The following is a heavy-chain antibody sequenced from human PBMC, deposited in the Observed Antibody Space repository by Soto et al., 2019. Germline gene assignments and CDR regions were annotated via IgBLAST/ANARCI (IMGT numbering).Heavy chain of an antibody. CDR3: ARDGSRYDFWSGPYYFDY. V-gene: IGHV4-59*01. CDR1: GGSISTYY. D-gene: IGHD3-3*01. CDR2: IYYSGST. Sequence: SETLSLTCTVSGGSISTYYWSWIRQPPGKGLEWIGYIYYSGSTNYNPSLKSRVTISVDTSKNQFSLKLSSVSAADAAVYYCARDGSRYDFWSGPYYFDYWGQGTLVTVSS. J-gene: IGHJ4*02.